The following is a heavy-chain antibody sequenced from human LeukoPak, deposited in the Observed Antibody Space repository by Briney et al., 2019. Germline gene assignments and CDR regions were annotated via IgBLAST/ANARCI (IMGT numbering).Heavy chain of an antibody. Sequence: GGSLRLSCAGSGFTFSNYGMHWVRQAPGKGLEWVAVISYDGKVKYYADSVKGRFTISRDNSKNTLYLEMNSRRGEDTAVYYCAKERLTKVSHETDYWGQGTLVTVSS. CDR3: AKERLTKVSHETDY. CDR1: GFTFSNYG. V-gene: IGHV3-30*18. CDR2: ISYDGKVK. D-gene: IGHD5/OR15-5a*01. J-gene: IGHJ4*02.